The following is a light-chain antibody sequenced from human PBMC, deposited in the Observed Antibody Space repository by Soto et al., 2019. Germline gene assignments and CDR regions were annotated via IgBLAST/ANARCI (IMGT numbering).Light chain of an antibody. CDR2: WAS. CDR3: QQYYSTPT. CDR1: QSVLYSSNNKNY. V-gene: IGKV4-1*01. J-gene: IGKJ4*01. Sequence: DIVMTQSPDSLAVSLGERATINCKSSQSVLYSSNNKNYLAWYQQKPGQPPKLLIYWASTRESGVPDRCSGSGGRTDFTLTISSLQAEDVAVYSCQQYYSTPTFGGGTKVEIK.